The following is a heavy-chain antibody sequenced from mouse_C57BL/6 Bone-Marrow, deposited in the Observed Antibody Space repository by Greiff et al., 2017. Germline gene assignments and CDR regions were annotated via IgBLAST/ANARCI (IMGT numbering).Heavy chain of an antibody. V-gene: IGHV14-4*01. CDR3: SSFCGNYFDL. D-gene: IGHD1-1*02. CDR1: GFNIKDDY. CDR2: IDPEIGDT. J-gene: IGHJ2*01. Sequence: VQLQQSGAELVRPGASVKLSCTASGFNIKDDYIHWVKQRPEQGLEWIGWIDPEIGDTEYASKFQGKATITSDTSSNTAYLQLRSLTSEDTAVYYCSSFCGNYFDLWGQGTPLTVAS.